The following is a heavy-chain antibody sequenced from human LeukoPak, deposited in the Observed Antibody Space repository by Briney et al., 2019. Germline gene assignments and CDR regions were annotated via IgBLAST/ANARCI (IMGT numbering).Heavy chain of an antibody. CDR2: INQDGSQK. V-gene: IGHV3-7*03. J-gene: IGHJ4*02. Sequence: GGSLRLSCAVSGFTFSSYWMSWFRQAPGKGLEWVANINQDGSQKFSVDSVKGRFTISRDNAKNSLSLQMNSLGVEDTAVYYCARDWFDGDYDRFDYWGQGTLVTVSS. CDR1: GFTFSSYW. CDR3: ARDWFDGDYDRFDY. D-gene: IGHD4-17*01.